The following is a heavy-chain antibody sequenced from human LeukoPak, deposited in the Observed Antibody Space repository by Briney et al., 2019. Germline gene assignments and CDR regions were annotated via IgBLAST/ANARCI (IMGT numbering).Heavy chain of an antibody. D-gene: IGHD3-3*01. Sequence: PSETLSLTCAVYGGSFSGYYWSWIRQPPGKGLEWIGEINHSGSTNYNPSLKSRVTISVDTSKNQFSLKLSSVTAADTAVYYCARALEYYDFWSGYYKNDAFDIWGQGTMVTVS. CDR2: INHSGST. V-gene: IGHV4-34*01. J-gene: IGHJ3*02. CDR3: ARALEYYDFWSGYYKNDAFDI. CDR1: GGSFSGYY.